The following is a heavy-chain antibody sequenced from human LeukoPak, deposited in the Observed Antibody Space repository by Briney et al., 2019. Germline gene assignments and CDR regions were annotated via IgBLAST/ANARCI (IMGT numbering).Heavy chain of an antibody. V-gene: IGHV5-51*01. J-gene: IGHJ4*02. CDR3: ARLGGWFGELFGPRRSEFDY. CDR2: IYPGDSDT. D-gene: IGHD3-10*01. Sequence: GESLKISCKGSGYSFTSYWIGWVRQMPGKGLEWMGIIYPGDSDTRYSPSFQGQVTISADKSISTAYLQWSSLKASDTAMYYCARLGGWFGELFGPRRSEFDYWGQGTLVTVSS. CDR1: GYSFTSYW.